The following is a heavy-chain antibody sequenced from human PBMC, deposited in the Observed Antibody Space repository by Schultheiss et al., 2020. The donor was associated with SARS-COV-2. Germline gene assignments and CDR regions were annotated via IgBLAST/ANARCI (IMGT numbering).Heavy chain of an antibody. Sequence: GGSLRLSCAASGFTFSSYSMNWVRQAPGKGLEWVSAIGTAGDTYYPGSVKGRFTISRENAKNSLYLQMNSLKTEDTAVYYCTRDLGHGDDVPRGFDYWGQGTLVTVSS. CDR1: GFTFSSYS. D-gene: IGHD4-17*01. J-gene: IGHJ4*02. V-gene: IGHV3-13*01. CDR2: IGTAGDT. CDR3: TRDLGHGDDVPRGFDY.